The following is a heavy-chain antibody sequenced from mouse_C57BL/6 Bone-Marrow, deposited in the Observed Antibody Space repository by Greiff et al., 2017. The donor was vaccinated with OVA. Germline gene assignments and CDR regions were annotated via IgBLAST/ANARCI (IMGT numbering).Heavy chain of an antibody. Sequence: VQLQQSGPELVKPGASVKISCKASGYTFTDYYMNWVKQSHGKSLEWIGDINPNNGGTSYNQKFKGKATLTVDKSSSTAYMELRSLTSEDSAVYYCAREYGPWYWGQGTTLTVSS. CDR2: INPNNGGT. CDR3: AREYGPWY. D-gene: IGHD2-10*02. V-gene: IGHV1-26*01. J-gene: IGHJ2*01. CDR1: GYTFTDYY.